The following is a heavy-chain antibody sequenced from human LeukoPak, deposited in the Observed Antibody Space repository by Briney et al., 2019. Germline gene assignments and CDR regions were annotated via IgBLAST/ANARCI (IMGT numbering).Heavy chain of an antibody. J-gene: IGHJ5*02. Sequence: GGSLRLSCAASGFTFSSYAMSWVRQAPGKGLEWVSAISGSGGSTYYADSVKGRFTISRDNSKNTLYLQMNSLRAEDTAVYYCAKDRSYYGSGTSHWFDPWGQGTLATVSS. CDR1: GFTFSSYA. CDR3: AKDRSYYGSGTSHWFDP. D-gene: IGHD3-10*01. CDR2: ISGSGGST. V-gene: IGHV3-23*01.